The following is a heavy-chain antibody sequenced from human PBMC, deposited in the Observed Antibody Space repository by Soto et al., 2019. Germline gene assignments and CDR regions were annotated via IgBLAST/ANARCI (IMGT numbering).Heavy chain of an antibody. Sequence: EASVKVSCKASGHTFTGYYMHWVRQAPGQGLEWMGWINPISGVTNYAQKFQGRVTMTRDTSISTAYMELSRLKSDDTAVYYCARGGCTNGVCYGTHDYWGQGTLVTVSS. V-gene: IGHV1-2*02. CDR3: ARGGCTNGVCYGTHDY. CDR1: GHTFTGYY. J-gene: IGHJ4*02. CDR2: INPISGVT. D-gene: IGHD2-8*01.